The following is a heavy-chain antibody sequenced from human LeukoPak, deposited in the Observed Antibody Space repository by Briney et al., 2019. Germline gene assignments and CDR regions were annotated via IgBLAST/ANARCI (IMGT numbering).Heavy chain of an antibody. CDR1: GFTFDDYG. V-gene: IGHV3-20*04. Sequence: GGSLRLSCAASGFTFDDYGMSWVRQAPGKGLEWVSGINWNGGSTGYADSVKGRFTISRDNAKNSLYLQMNSLRAEDTAVYYCARGGVSGNWFDPWGQGTLVTVSS. CDR2: INWNGGST. J-gene: IGHJ5*02. CDR3: ARGGVSGNWFDP. D-gene: IGHD1-26*01.